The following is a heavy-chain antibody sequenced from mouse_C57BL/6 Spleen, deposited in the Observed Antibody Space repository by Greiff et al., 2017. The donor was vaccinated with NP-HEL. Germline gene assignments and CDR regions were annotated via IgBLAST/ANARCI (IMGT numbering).Heavy chain of an antibody. J-gene: IGHJ3*01. D-gene: IGHD2-5*01. CDR3: ARHAYSKGFAY. Sequence: EVHLVESGGGLVQPGGSLKLSCAASGFTFSDYGMAWVRQAPRKGPEWVAFISNLAYSIYYADTVTGRFTISRENAKNTLYLEMSSLRSEDTAMYYCARHAYSKGFAYWGQGTLVTVSA. CDR2: ISNLAYSI. CDR1: GFTFSDYG. V-gene: IGHV5-15*01.